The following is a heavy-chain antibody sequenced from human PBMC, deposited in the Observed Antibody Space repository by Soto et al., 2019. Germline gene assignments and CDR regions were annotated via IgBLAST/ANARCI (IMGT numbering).Heavy chain of an antibody. D-gene: IGHD2-2*01. CDR1: GFTFSNYG. J-gene: IGHJ6*02. CDR2: ILYDGSNK. V-gene: IGHV3-30*18. Sequence: PGGSLRFSCAASGFTFSNYGMHWVRQTPGKGLEWVALILYDGSNKYYADSVKGRFTISRDNSKNTLYLQVSSLRAEDTAVYYCAKSRDAYNFYFYYGMDVWGQGTTVTVSS. CDR3: AKSRDAYNFYFYYGMDV.